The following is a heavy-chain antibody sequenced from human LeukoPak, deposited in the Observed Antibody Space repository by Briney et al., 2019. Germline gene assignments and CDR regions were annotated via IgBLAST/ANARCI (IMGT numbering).Heavy chain of an antibody. Sequence: GGSLRLSCAASGFTFSSYSMNWVRQAPGKGLEWVSSISSSSSYIYYADSVKGRFTISRDNAKNPLYLQMNSLRAEDTAVYYCARGRSYYGSGPAEYFQHWGQGTLVTVSS. V-gene: IGHV3-21*01. CDR3: ARGRSYYGSGPAEYFQH. CDR2: ISSSSSYI. D-gene: IGHD3-10*01. CDR1: GFTFSSYS. J-gene: IGHJ1*01.